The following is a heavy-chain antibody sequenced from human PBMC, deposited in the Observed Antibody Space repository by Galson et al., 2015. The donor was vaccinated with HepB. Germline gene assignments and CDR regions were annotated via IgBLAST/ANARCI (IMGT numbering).Heavy chain of an antibody. CDR3: ARDRGIAAAGAPGDY. Sequence: SLRLSCAASGFTFSSYSMNWVRQAPGKGLEWVSSISSSSSYIYYADSVKGRFTISRDNAKNSLYLQMNSLRAEDTAVYYCARDRGIAAAGAPGDYWGQGTLVTVSS. CDR1: GFTFSSYS. D-gene: IGHD6-13*01. J-gene: IGHJ4*02. CDR2: ISSSSSYI. V-gene: IGHV3-21*01.